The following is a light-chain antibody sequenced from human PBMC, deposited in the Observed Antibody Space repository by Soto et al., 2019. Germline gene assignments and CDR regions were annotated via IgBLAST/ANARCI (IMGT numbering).Light chain of an antibody. V-gene: IGKV3-20*01. Sequence: EIVLTQSPGTLSLSPGERATLSCRASQSVSSSYLAWYQQKPGQAPRLLIYGASSRATGIPDRFSGSGSGTDFTLTISRLEPEDFAVYYCQQYGSSPPTFGPGPTVDIK. CDR1: QSVSSSY. CDR3: QQYGSSPPT. J-gene: IGKJ3*01. CDR2: GAS.